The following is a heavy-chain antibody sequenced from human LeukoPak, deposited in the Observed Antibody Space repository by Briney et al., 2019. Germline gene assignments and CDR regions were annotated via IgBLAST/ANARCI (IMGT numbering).Heavy chain of an antibody. CDR1: GFTFSNFA. Sequence: GGSLRLSCAASGFTFSNFAMGWVRQAPEKGLGWVSGISAAGGSTYYADSVMGRFTISSDNSKNTLYLQMNSLRAEDTAVYYCAKVGSRRITYYFDYWGQGTLVTVSS. V-gene: IGHV3-23*01. J-gene: IGHJ4*02. CDR3: AKVGSRRITYYFDY. D-gene: IGHD6-13*01. CDR2: ISAAGGST.